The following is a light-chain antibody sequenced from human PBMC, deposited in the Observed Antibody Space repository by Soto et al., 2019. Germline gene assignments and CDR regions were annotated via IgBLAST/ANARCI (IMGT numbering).Light chain of an antibody. CDR1: SSDVGGYNY. CDR3: SSYTSGSTLYV. CDR2: DVS. J-gene: IGLJ1*01. Sequence: QSVLTQPASVSGSPGQSITISCTGTSSDVGGYNYVSWYQQHPGKAPKLMIYDVSNRPSGVSNRFSGSKSGNTASLIISGLQAEDEADYYCSSYTSGSTLYVFGTGTKVTVL. V-gene: IGLV2-14*01.